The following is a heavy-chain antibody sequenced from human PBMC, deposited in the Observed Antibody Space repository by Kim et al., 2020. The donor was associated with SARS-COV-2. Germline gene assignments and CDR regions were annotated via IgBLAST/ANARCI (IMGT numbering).Heavy chain of an antibody. J-gene: IGHJ6*02. CDR2: ISYDGSNK. CDR1: GFTFSSYA. Sequence: LSLTCAASGFTFSSYAMHWVRQAPGKGLEWVAVISYDGSNKYYADSVKGRFTISRDNSKNTLYLQMNSLRAEDTAVYYCARDRDDYHNYFYYGMDVWG. D-gene: IGHD4-17*01. CDR3: ARDRDDYHNYFYYGMDV. V-gene: IGHV3-30*04.